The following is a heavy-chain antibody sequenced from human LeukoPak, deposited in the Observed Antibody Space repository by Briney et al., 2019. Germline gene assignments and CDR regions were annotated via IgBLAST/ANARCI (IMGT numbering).Heavy chain of an antibody. D-gene: IGHD3-22*01. Sequence: SETLSLTCTVSGGSISSYYWSWIRQHPGKGLEWIGYIYYSGSTYYNPSLKSRVTISVDTSKNQFSLKLSSVTAADTAVYYCARGGAMIVDFGAFDIWGQGTMVTVSS. CDR2: IYYSGST. CDR3: ARGGAMIVDFGAFDI. CDR1: GGSISSYY. J-gene: IGHJ3*02. V-gene: IGHV4-59*06.